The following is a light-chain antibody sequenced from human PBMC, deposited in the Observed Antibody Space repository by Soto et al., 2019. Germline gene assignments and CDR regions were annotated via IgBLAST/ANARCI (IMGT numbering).Light chain of an antibody. Sequence: QSVLTQSPSASGTPGQRVTISCSGSSSNIGENTVNWYQQFPGRAPKVLIHSDDQRPSGVPDRFSGSKSRTSASLAISGLQSGDEADYYCAAWDDSLNAWVFGGGTQLTVL. V-gene: IGLV1-44*01. CDR1: SSNIGENT. CDR2: SDD. CDR3: AAWDDSLNAWV. J-gene: IGLJ3*02.